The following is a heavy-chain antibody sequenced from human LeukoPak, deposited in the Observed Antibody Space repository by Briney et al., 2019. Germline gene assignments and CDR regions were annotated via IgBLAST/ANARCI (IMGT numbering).Heavy chain of an antibody. CDR2: IKQDGSEN. J-gene: IGHJ5*02. CDR3: ARDRKFDP. CDR1: GFSLNDYS. Sequence: GGSLRLSCVASGFSLNDYSMNWVRQAPGKGLEWVANIKQDGSENYYVDSVKGRFTISRDNAKNSLYLQMISLRAEDTAVYYCARDRKFDPWGQGTLVTVSS. V-gene: IGHV3-7*01.